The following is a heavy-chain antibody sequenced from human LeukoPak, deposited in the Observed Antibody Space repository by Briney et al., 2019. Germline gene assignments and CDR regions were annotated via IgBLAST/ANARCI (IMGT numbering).Heavy chain of an antibody. CDR2: IYSGGST. J-gene: IGHJ4*02. V-gene: IGHV3-66*01. D-gene: IGHD1-26*01. CDR1: GFTVSSNY. Sequence: GGSLRLSCAASGFTVSSNYMSWVRQAPGKGLEWVSVIYSGGSTYYADSVKGRFTISRDNSKNTLYLQMNSLRAEDTAVYYCAKDISLVGATYYYWGQGTLVTVSS. CDR3: AKDISLVGATYYY.